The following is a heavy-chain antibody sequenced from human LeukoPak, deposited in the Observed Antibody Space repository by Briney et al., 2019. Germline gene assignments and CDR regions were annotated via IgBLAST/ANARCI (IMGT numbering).Heavy chain of an antibody. Sequence: SETLSLTCAVYGGSFSGYYWSWIRQPPGKGLEWIGEINHSGSTNYNPSLKSRVTISVDTSKNQFSLKLSSVTAADTAVYYCASVNRYCSSTSCLYRGKYYYYYMGVWGKGTTVTVSS. V-gene: IGHV4-34*01. CDR2: INHSGST. J-gene: IGHJ6*03. CDR1: GGSFSGYY. D-gene: IGHD2-2*01. CDR3: ASVNRYCSSTSCLYRGKYYYYYMGV.